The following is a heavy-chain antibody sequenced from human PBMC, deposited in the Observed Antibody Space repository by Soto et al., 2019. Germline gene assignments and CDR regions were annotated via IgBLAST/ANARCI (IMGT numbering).Heavy chain of an antibody. CDR1: GFTFSSYA. CDR2: ISGSGGST. V-gene: IGHV3-23*01. Sequence: EVQLLESGGGLVQPGGSLRLSCAASGFTFSSYAMSWVRQAPGKGLEWVSAISGSGGSTYYADSVKGRFTISRDNPKNTLYLQMHSLRAEDTAVYYCAKGGSSCYVPYFGYWGQGTLVTVSS. J-gene: IGHJ4*02. CDR3: AKGGSSCYVPYFGY. D-gene: IGHD6-13*01.